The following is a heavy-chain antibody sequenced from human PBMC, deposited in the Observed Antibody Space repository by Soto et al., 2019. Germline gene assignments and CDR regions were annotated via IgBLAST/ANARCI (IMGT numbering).Heavy chain of an antibody. CDR1: GFTFSSDA. CDR2: ISGSGGST. V-gene: IGHV3-23*01. D-gene: IGHD6-13*01. J-gene: IGHJ4*02. CDR3: AKGSGSSSWFGDNFDY. Sequence: EVQLLESGGGLVQPGGSLRLACAASGFTFSSDAMSWVRQAPGKGLDWVSAISGSGGSTYYADSVKGRFTISRDNSKNTLYLQMNSLRAEDTAVYYCAKGSGSSSWFGDNFDYWVQGTLVTVSS.